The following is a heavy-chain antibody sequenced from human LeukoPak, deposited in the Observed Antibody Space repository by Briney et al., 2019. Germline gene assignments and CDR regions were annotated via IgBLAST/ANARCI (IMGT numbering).Heavy chain of an antibody. CDR3: AKFDYGSSGFYSHFDC. V-gene: IGHV3-23*01. CDR2: ISGSGGLP. J-gene: IGHJ4*02. Sequence: PGGSLRLSCAASGFTFSTYAMSWVRQAPGKGLEWVSSISGSGGLPYYADSVKGRFTISRDNSKSTLYLQMNSLRAEDTAVYYCAKFDYGSSGFYSHFDCWGQGTLVTVSS. CDR1: GFTFSTYA. D-gene: IGHD3-22*01.